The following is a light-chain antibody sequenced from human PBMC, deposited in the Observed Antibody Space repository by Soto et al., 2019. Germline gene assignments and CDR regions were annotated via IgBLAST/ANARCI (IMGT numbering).Light chain of an antibody. J-gene: IGKJ5*01. CDR2: DAS. V-gene: IGKV1D-13*01. Sequence: AIQLTQSPSSLSASLGDRVTITCRASQGIISALAWYQQTPGKPPKVLIYDASSLQSGVPSRFRGSGSGTDFTLTISSLQPEDFETYYCQQLHNYPLTFGQGTRLEIK. CDR3: QQLHNYPLT. CDR1: QGIISA.